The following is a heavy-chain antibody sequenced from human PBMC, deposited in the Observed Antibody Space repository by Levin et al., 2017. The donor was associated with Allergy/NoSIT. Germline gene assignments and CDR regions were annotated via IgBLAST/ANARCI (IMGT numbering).Heavy chain of an antibody. CDR3: ARDGLYSYGSYNWFDP. Sequence: GGSLRLSCAASGFTFSSYGMHWVRQAPGKGLEWVAVIWYDGSNKYYADSVKGRFTISRDNSKNTLYLQMNSLRAEDTAVYYCARDGLYSYGSYNWFDPWGQGTLVTVSS. J-gene: IGHJ5*02. D-gene: IGHD5-18*01. V-gene: IGHV3-33*01. CDR1: GFTFSSYG. CDR2: IWYDGSNK.